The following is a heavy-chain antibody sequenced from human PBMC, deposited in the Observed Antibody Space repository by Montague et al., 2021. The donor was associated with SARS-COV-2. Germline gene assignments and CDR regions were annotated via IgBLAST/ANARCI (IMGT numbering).Heavy chain of an antibody. V-gene: IGHV4-59*13. D-gene: IGHD2-15*01. CDR1: GGSINSFY. Sequence: SETLSLTCTVSGGSINSFYWSWIRQPPGKGLEWIGYIYDSESTNYNPSLQSRVTISVDTSKNQFSLKLSSLTTADTAVYYCARDGNRWSALRYWGQGTLVTVSS. CDR2: IYDSEST. J-gene: IGHJ4*02. CDR3: ARDGNRWSALRY.